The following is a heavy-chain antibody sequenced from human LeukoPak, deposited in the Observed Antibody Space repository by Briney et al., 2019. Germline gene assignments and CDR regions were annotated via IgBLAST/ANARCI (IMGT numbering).Heavy chain of an antibody. CDR3: ARDNRVSLDY. D-gene: IGHD6-13*01. CDR1: GGSFSGYY. CDR2: INHSGST. Sequence: SETLSLTCAVYGGSFSGYYWSWIRQPPGKGLEWIGEINHSGSTNYNPSLKSRVTISVDTSKNQFSLKLSSVTAADTAVYYCARDNRVSLDYWGQGTLVTVSS. V-gene: IGHV4-34*01. J-gene: IGHJ4*02.